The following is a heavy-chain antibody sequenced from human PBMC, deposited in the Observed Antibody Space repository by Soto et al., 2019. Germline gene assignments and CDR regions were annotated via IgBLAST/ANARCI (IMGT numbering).Heavy chain of an antibody. CDR1: AFSLSNARMG. V-gene: IGHV2-26*02. CDR2: IFSNDQK. CDR3: ARIQPGDEGGYFDS. D-gene: IGHD7-27*01. Sequence: QVTLKESGPVLVKATETLTLTCAVSAFSLSNARMGVSWIRQPPGKALEWLAHIFSNDQKSYSTSLKSRLTISKDTSKTQVVLTMTNLDPVDTATYYCARIQPGDEGGYFDSWGQGILVTVAS. J-gene: IGHJ4*02.